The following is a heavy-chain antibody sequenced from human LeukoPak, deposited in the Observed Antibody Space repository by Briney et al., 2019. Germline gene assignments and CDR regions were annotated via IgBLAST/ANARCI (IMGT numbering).Heavy chain of an antibody. CDR1: GFTSSSYS. D-gene: IGHD3-3*01. CDR2: ISSSSSYI. J-gene: IGHJ6*02. V-gene: IGHV3-21*01. Sequence: GGSLRLSCAASGFTSSSYSMNWVRQAPGKGLEWVSSISSSSSYIYYADSVKGRFTISRDNAKNSLYLQMNSLRAEDTAVYYCAKDGGGSLEWLPPMDVWGQGTTVTVSS. CDR3: AKDGGGSLEWLPPMDV.